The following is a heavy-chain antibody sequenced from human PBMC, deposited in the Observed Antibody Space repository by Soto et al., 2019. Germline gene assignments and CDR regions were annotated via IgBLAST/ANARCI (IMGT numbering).Heavy chain of an antibody. J-gene: IGHJ4*02. V-gene: IGHV4-59*01. CDR3: AGSTWNYYHY. D-gene: IGHD1-7*01. CDR1: GGSMTTYY. Sequence: QVQLQESGPGLVKPSETLSLTCTVSGGSMTTYYWSWIRQPPGKGLEWIGYVYSSGSTDYNPSLKSRVTISVDTSNNKFSLKLSPVTTADTAVYYCAGSTWNYYHYWGQGTLVTVSS. CDR2: VYSSGST.